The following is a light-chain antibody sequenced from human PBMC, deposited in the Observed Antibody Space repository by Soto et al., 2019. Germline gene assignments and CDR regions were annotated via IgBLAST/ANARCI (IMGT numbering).Light chain of an antibody. V-gene: IGKV1-39*01. J-gene: IGKJ5*01. Sequence: DIQMTQSPSTLSASVGDRVNITCRASQSIGRWLAWYQQRPGKAPKLLIYAASSLQSGVPSRFSGSGSGTDFTLTISSLQLEDFATYYCQQTYSTLITFGQGTRLEI. CDR1: QSIGRW. CDR2: AAS. CDR3: QQTYSTLIT.